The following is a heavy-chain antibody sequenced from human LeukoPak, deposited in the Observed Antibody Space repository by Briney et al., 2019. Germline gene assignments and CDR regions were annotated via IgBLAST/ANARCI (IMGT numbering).Heavy chain of an antibody. Sequence: SETLSLTCTVSGGSISSRSYYWGWIRQPPGKGLEWIGYIYYSGSTYYNPSLKSRVTISVDTSKNQFSLKLSSVTAADTAVYYCARDLTMVRGVIANWFDPWGQGTLVTVSS. D-gene: IGHD3-10*01. V-gene: IGHV4-30-4*08. J-gene: IGHJ5*02. CDR1: GGSISSRSYY. CDR3: ARDLTMVRGVIANWFDP. CDR2: IYYSGST.